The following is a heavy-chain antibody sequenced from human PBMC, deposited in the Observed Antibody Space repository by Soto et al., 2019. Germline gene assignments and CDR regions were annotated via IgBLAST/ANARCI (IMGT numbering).Heavy chain of an antibody. D-gene: IGHD3-10*01. V-gene: IGHV3-74*01. CDR2: IDKVGTDS. CDR3: ARGWFGPDV. CDR1: EFTFSGRS. Sequence: EVQLVESGGGLVQPGGSLRLSCAASEFTFSGRSVHWVRQAPGKGLVWVSGIDKVGTDSTYADSVKGRFTSSRDNAKNTVYLQMNSLSVEDKDVYYCARGWFGPDVWGKGTTVTVSS. J-gene: IGHJ6*03.